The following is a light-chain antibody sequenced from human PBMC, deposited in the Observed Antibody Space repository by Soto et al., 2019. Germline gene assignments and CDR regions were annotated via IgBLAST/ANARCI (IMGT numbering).Light chain of an antibody. Sequence: QSGLTQPPSGSGSRGQSVAISCTGTSSDVGSFNRVSWYQQPPGTAPKLIISEVSNRPSGVPDRFSGSKSGNTASLTISGVQAEDEADYYCSSYTITNTYVFGTGTKVTVL. J-gene: IGLJ1*01. CDR3: SSYTITNTYV. CDR2: EVS. CDR1: SSDVGSFNR. V-gene: IGLV2-18*02.